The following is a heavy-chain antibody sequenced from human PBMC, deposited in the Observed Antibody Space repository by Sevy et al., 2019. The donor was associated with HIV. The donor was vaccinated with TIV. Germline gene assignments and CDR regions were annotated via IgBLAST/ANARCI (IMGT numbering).Heavy chain of an antibody. CDR3: ATTKDYYESSGSPFDY. J-gene: IGHJ4*02. D-gene: IGHD3-22*01. CDR2: FDPEDGET. V-gene: IGHV1-24*01. Sequence: ASVKVSCKVSGYTLTKLGMHWVRPAPGKGLEWMGSFDPEDGETIYAMKFQGRLTMTEDTSTDTAYMDLSSLRSEDTAVYFCATTKDYYESSGSPFDYWGQGTVVTVSS. CDR1: GYTLTKLG.